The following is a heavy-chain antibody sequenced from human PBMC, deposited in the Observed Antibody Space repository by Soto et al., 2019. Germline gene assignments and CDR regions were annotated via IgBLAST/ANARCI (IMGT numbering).Heavy chain of an antibody. J-gene: IGHJ3*02. CDR3: AHVSIYDSSGYYRHAFDI. CDR1: GFSLSTSGVG. D-gene: IGHD3-22*01. V-gene: IGHV2-5*02. Sequence: QITLKESGPTLVKPTQTLTLTCTFSGFSLSTSGVGVGWIRQPPGKALEWLALIYWDDDKRYSPSLKSRLTITKDTSKNQVVLTMTNMDPVDTATYYCAHVSIYDSSGYYRHAFDIWGQGTMVTVS. CDR2: IYWDDDK.